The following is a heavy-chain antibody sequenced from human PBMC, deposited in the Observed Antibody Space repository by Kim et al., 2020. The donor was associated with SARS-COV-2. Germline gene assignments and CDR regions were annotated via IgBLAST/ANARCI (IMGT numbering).Heavy chain of an antibody. Sequence: GGSLRLSCAASGFTFSSYAMHWVRQAPGKGLEWVAVISYDGSNKYYADSVKGRFTISRDNSKNTLYLQMNSLRAEDTAVYYCARVSVLAADLEYFDYWGQGTLVTVSS. CDR2: ISYDGSNK. D-gene: IGHD6-13*01. CDR1: GFTFSSYA. CDR3: ARVSVLAADLEYFDY. J-gene: IGHJ4*02. V-gene: IGHV3-30*04.